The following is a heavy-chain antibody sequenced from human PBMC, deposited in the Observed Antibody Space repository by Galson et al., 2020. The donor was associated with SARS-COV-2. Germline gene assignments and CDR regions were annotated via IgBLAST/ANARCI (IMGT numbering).Heavy chain of an antibody. CDR3: ARDWGLYYYASGSYSSKPYYYYGMDV. V-gene: IGHV3-30*03. J-gene: IGHJ6*02. D-gene: IGHD3-10*01. CDR2: ISFDGNNK. Sequence: GESLKISCAASGFTFSSYGMHWVRQAPGKGLEWVAVISFDGNNKYYADSVKGRFTISRDNSKNTLYLQMNSLRPEDTAVYYCARDWGLYYYASGSYSSKPYYYYGMDVWGQGTTVTVSS. CDR1: GFTFSSYG.